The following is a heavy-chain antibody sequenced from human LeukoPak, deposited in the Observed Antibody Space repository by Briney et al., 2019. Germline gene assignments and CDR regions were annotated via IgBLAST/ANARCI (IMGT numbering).Heavy chain of an antibody. Sequence: SVKVSCKASGGTFSTYAISWVRQAPGQGLEWMGGIIPIFDTENYAQKFQGRVTMTTDTSTSTAYMELRSLRSDDTAVYYCASLGGGYSGYDYYYYMDVWGKGTTVTISS. CDR1: GGTFSTYA. V-gene: IGHV1-69*05. CDR2: IIPIFDTE. J-gene: IGHJ6*03. D-gene: IGHD5-12*01. CDR3: ASLGGGYSGYDYYYYMDV.